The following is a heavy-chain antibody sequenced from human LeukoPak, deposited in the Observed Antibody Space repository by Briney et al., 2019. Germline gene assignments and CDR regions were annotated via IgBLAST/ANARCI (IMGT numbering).Heavy chain of an antibody. Sequence: ASVKVSCKASGDTTNTYYIHWVRQAPGQGLEWMGIINPIGGNTNYARRFQGRVTMTRDTSTSTVYMELSSLRSEDTAVYYCARANRGHDYWGQGTLVTVSS. CDR3: ARANRGHDY. CDR1: GDTTNTYY. D-gene: IGHD7-27*01. J-gene: IGHJ4*02. CDR2: INPIGGNT. V-gene: IGHV1-46*02.